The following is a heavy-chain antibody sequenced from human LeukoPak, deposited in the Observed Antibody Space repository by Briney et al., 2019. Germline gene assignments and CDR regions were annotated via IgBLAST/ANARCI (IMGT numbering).Heavy chain of an antibody. CDR2: INPNSGGT. CDR3: ARGLANVY. CDR1: GYTFTGYY. Sequence: AAVKVSCKASGYTFTGYYMHWVRQAPGQGLEWMGWINPNSGGTNYAQKFQGTVTMTRDTSISTAYMALSRLRSDDTTVYYCARGLANVYWGQGTLVTVSS. J-gene: IGHJ4*02. V-gene: IGHV1-2*02.